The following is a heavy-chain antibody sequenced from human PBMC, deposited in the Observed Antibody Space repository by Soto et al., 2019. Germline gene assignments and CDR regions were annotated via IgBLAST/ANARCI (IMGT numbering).Heavy chain of an antibody. J-gene: IGHJ3*02. V-gene: IGHV4-31*03. CDR1: GGSISSGGYY. Sequence: SETLSLTCTVSGGSISSGGYYWSWIRQHPGKGLEWIGYIYYSGSTYYNPSLKSRVTISVDTPKNQFSLKLSSVTAADTAVYYCARDRDYDSSGYYDAFDIWGQGTMVTVSS. CDR2: IYYSGST. D-gene: IGHD3-22*01. CDR3: ARDRDYDSSGYYDAFDI.